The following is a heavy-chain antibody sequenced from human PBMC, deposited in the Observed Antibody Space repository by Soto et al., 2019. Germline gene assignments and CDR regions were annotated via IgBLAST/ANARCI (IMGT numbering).Heavy chain of an antibody. V-gene: IGHV3-21*01. CDR1: GFTFRTYY. D-gene: IGHD6-6*01. CDR2: ISAGSSNI. J-gene: IGHJ4*02. CDR3: ARQYPSSSRHFDH. Sequence: EVELVESGGGLVKPGGSLKLSCAASGFTFRTYYMIWVRQAPGKGLEWVSTISAGSSNIYYAPSVKGRVTISRDNAKNLLYLQINSLRAEDTAVYYCARQYPSSSRHFDHWGQGTLVIVSS.